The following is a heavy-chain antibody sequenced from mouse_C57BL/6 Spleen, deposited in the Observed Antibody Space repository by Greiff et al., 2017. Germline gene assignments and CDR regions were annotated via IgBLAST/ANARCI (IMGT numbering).Heavy chain of an antibody. D-gene: IGHD4-1*01. V-gene: IGHV2-2*01. CDR3: ARSNWDGAFDD. CDR1: GFSLTSYG. Sequence: QVQLQQSGPGLVQPSQSLSITCTVSGFSLTSYGVHWVRQSPGKGLEWLGVIWGGGSTDYNAAFISRLSISKDNSKSQVFFKMNSLHADDTAIYYCARSNWDGAFDDWGQGTTLTVSS. J-gene: IGHJ2*01. CDR2: IWGGGST.